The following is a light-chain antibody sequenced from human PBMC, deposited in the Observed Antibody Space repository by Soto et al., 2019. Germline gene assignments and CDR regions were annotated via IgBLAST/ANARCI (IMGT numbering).Light chain of an antibody. CDR2: LNSDGSH. CDR3: QTWGTGIQNVV. Sequence: QLVLTQSPSASASLGASVKLTCTLSSGHSSYALAWHQQQPEKGPRYLMKLNSDGSHSNGDGIPDRFSGSSSGAERYLTISSLQSEDEADYYCQTWGTGIQNVVFGGGTKLTVL. J-gene: IGLJ2*01. CDR1: SGHSSYA. V-gene: IGLV4-69*01.